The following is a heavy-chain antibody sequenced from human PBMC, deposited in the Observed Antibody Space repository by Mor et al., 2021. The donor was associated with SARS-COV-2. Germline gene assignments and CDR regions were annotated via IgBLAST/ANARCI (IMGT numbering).Heavy chain of an antibody. D-gene: IGHD6-13*01. V-gene: IGHV3-30*03. CDR3: AIQTVAAAGDMGVDP. Sequence: GRFTISRDNSNNTLFLQMNSLRPEDTAVYYCAIQTVAAAGDMGVDPWGQGTLVTVSS. J-gene: IGHJ5*02.